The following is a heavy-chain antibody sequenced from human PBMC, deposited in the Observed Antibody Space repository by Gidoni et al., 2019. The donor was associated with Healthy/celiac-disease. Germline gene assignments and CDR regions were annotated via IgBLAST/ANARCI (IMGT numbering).Heavy chain of an antibody. CDR3: ASPGRGSSTDY. CDR1: GGSLRSRMYY. V-gene: IGHV4-39*01. CDR2: IYYSGST. J-gene: IGHJ4*02. D-gene: IGHD3-10*01. Sequence: QLQLQASVPGLVKPSETRSLTCTVSGGSLRSRMYYWGWIRQPPGKGLEWIGSIYYSGSTYYNPSLKSRVTISVDTSKNQFSLKLSSVTAADTAVYYCASPGRGSSTDYWGQVTLVTVSS.